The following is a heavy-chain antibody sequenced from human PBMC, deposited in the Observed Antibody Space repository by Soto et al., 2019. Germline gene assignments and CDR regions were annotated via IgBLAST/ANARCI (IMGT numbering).Heavy chain of an antibody. Sequence: GASVKVSFKASGYTFTSYGISWGRQAPGQGLEWMGWISAYNGNTNYAQHLQGRVTMTTDTSTSTAYMELRSLRSDDTAVYYCARDKEWVLGNYYYYPMDVWGQGTTVTVSS. CDR2: ISAYNGNT. V-gene: IGHV1-18*01. CDR1: GYTFTSYG. CDR3: ARDKEWVLGNYYYYPMDV. D-gene: IGHD3-3*01. J-gene: IGHJ6*02.